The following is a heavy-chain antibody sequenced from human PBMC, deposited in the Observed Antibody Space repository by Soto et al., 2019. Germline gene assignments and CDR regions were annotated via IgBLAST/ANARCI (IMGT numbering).Heavy chain of an antibody. J-gene: IGHJ5*02. CDR2: IYYSGST. CDR1: GGSISSSSYY. Sequence: PSETLSLTCTVSGGSISSSSYYWGWIRQPPGKGLEWIGSIYYSGSTYYNPSLKSRVTISVDTSKNQFSLKLSSVTAADTAVYYCARQSTTLLLWFGERYDNWFDPWGQGTLVTVSS. D-gene: IGHD3-10*01. CDR3: ARQSTTLLLWFGERYDNWFDP. V-gene: IGHV4-39*01.